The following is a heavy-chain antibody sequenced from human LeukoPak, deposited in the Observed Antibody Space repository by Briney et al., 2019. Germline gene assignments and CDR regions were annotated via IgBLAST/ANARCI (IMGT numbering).Heavy chain of an antibody. CDR2: IYTSGST. CDR3: AREGACGGDCYAVDY. J-gene: IGHJ4*02. V-gene: IGHV4-4*07. D-gene: IGHD2-21*01. CDR1: GGSISSYY. Sequence: SETLSLTCTVSGGSISSYYWSWIRQPAGKGLEWIGRIYTSGSTNYNPSLKSRVTMSVDTSKNQLSLKLSSVTAADTAVYYCAREGACGGDCYAVDYWGQGTLVTVSS.